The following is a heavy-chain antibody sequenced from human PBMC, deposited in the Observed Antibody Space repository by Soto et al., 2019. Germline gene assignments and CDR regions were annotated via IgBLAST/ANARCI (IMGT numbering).Heavy chain of an antibody. V-gene: IGHV4-31*03. CDR3: ARANYGSGSSSGFDP. Sequence: QVQLQESGTGLVKPSQTLALTCTVSGGSISSGGYYWSWIRQHPGKGLEWIGYIYYSGSTYYNPSLKSRVTISVDTSENQFSLKLSSVTAADTAVYYCARANYGSGSSSGFDPWGQGTLVTVSS. CDR2: IYYSGST. J-gene: IGHJ5*02. D-gene: IGHD3-10*01. CDR1: GGSISSGGYY.